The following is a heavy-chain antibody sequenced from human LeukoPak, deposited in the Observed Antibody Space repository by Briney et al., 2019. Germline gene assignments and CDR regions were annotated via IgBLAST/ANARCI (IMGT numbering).Heavy chain of an antibody. CDR2: ISGSGGST. CDR1: GFTFSSYA. V-gene: IGHV3-23*01. J-gene: IGHJ4*02. D-gene: IGHD3-9*01. CDR3: AKESHYDILTPFDY. Sequence: GGSLRLSCAASGFTFSSYAMGRVRHAPWKVLEWVSAISGSGGSTYYADSVKGRFTISRDNSKNTLYLQMNSLRAEDTAVYYCAKESHYDILTPFDYWGQGTLVTVSS.